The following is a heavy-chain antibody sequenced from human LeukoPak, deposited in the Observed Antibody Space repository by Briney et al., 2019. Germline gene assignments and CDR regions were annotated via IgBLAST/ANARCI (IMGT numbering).Heavy chain of an antibody. CDR2: IYSGGST. J-gene: IGHJ4*02. Sequence: PGGSLRLSCAASGFTVSSNYMSWVRQAPGKGLEWVSGIYSGGSTDYADSVKGRFTISRDNSKNTLYLQMNSLRAEDTAVYYCARDLPSLDWGQGTLVTVSS. CDR1: GFTVSSNY. CDR3: ARDLPSLD. V-gene: IGHV3-53*01.